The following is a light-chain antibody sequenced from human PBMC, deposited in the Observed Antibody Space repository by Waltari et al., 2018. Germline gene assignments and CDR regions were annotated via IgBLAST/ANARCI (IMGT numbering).Light chain of an antibody. CDR3: SQTSQFPLT. Sequence: EIVMTQTPPSLPVTLGQPASIPCRFSQSLVHIDGNTYLNWLHQRPGQPPRLLLYEISKRVSGVPDRVSGSGAGTDFTLEITRVEPDDVGIYYCSQTSQFPLTFGQGTRVEIK. J-gene: IGKJ1*01. CDR1: QSLVHIDGNTY. CDR2: EIS. V-gene: IGKV2-24*01.